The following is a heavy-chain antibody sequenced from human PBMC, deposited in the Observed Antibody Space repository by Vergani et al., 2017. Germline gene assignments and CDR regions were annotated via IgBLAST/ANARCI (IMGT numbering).Heavy chain of an antibody. CDR1: GDSISSGNYY. V-gene: IGHV4-61*02. CDR2: IYSSGST. J-gene: IGHJ6*03. CDR3: ARGLSRFLEWLNHYYYYMDV. D-gene: IGHD3-3*01. Sequence: QVQLQESGPGLLKPSQTLSLTCSVAGDSISSGNYYWNWIRQPAGKGLEWMGRIYSSGSTSYNPSIKSRITMSLDTSKNQFSLSLSSVTAADTAVYYCARGLSRFLEWLNHYYYYMDVWGKGTTVTVSS.